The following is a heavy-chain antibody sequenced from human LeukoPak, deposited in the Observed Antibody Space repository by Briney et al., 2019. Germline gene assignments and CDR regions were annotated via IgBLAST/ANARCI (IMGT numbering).Heavy chain of an antibody. Sequence: PSETLSLTCTVSGGSVSSGIYYWSWIRQPPGKGLEWIGYIFYSGATNYNPSLKSRVTISVDTSKNQFSLKLSSLTAADTAVYYCARHGRGAAGSDYWGQGTLVTVSS. CDR2: IFYSGAT. CDR3: ARHGRGAAGSDY. CDR1: GGSVSSGIYY. D-gene: IGHD6-13*01. J-gene: IGHJ4*02. V-gene: IGHV4-61*01.